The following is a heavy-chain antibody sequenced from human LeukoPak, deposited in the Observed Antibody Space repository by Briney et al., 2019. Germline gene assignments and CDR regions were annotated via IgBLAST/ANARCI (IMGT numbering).Heavy chain of an antibody. J-gene: IGHJ4*02. CDR3: ARAPRGRDGYNPYYFDY. CDR1: GFTVSSNC. D-gene: IGHD5-24*01. V-gene: IGHV3-53*01. Sequence: GGSLRLSCTASGFTVSSNCMSWVRQAPGKGLEWVSLIYSVGDTYYADSAKGRFTISRDNSKNTLYLQMNSLRAEDTAVYYCARAPRGRDGYNPYYFDYWGQGTLVTFSS. CDR2: IYSVGDT.